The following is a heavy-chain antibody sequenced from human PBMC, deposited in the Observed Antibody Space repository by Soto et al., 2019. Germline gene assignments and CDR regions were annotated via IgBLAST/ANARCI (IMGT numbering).Heavy chain of an antibody. D-gene: IGHD6-13*01. CDR1: GFTFSSYA. Sequence: PGGSLRLSCAASGFTFSSYAMHWVRQAPGKGLEWVAVISYDGSNKYYADSVKGRFTISRDNSKNTLYLQMNSLRAGDTAVYYWAREIFYFPLIAAAQNNWFDPWGQGTLVTVSS. CDR2: ISYDGSNK. CDR3: AREIFYFPLIAAAQNNWFDP. V-gene: IGHV3-30-3*01. J-gene: IGHJ5*02.